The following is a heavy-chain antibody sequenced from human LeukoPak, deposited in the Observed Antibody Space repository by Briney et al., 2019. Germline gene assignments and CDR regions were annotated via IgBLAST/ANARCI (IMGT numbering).Heavy chain of an antibody. V-gene: IGHV1-24*01. CDR1: GYTLTELS. J-gene: IGHJ4*02. CDR3: ATAGDPYYDSSGSTSYDY. D-gene: IGHD3-22*01. CDR2: FDPEGGET. Sequence: ASVKVSCKVSGYTLTELSMHWVRQAPGKGLEWMGGFDPEGGETIYAQKFQGRVTMTEDTSTDTAYMELSSLRSEDTAVYYCATAGDPYYDSSGSTSYDYWGQGTLVTVSS.